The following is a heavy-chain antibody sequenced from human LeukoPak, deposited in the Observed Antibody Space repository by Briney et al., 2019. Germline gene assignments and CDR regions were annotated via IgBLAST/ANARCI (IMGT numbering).Heavy chain of an antibody. CDR3: ARPEDYDFWSGYYGAFDI. CDR2: INPNSGGT. CDR1: GYTFTGYY. V-gene: IGHV1-2*02. Sequence: ASVKVSCKASGYTFTGYYMHWVRQAPGQGLEWMGWINPNSGGTNCAQKFQGRVTMTRDTSISTAYMELSRLRSDDTAVYYCARPEDYDFWSGYYGAFDIWGQGTMVTVSS. J-gene: IGHJ3*02. D-gene: IGHD3-3*01.